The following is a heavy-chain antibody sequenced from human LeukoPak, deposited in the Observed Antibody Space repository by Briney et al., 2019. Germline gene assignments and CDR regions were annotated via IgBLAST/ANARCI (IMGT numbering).Heavy chain of an antibody. CDR3: VTDRSGNYDY. CDR1: GASISSFY. CDR2: IYTSGST. Sequence: SETLSLTCTVSGASISSFYWSWIRQPAGKGLEWIGRIYTSGSTNYNPSLKSRVTMSIDTSKNQFSLKLYSVTAADTAVYYCVTDRSGNYDYWGQGILVTVSS. D-gene: IGHD1-26*01. V-gene: IGHV4-4*07. J-gene: IGHJ4*02.